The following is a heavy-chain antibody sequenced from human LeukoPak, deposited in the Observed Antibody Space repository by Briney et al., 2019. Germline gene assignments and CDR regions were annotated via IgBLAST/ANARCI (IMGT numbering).Heavy chain of an antibody. J-gene: IGHJ4*02. Sequence: GGSLRLSCAGSGFTFSTYGMSWVRQAPTKGLEWLSTISGSGDSTYCADSVKGRFTISRDNSKNTLFLQMNSLRAEDTAIYYCAKWQYYGSGDDYWGQGTLVTVSS. CDR1: GFTFSTYG. CDR3: AKWQYYGSGDDY. V-gene: IGHV3-23*01. D-gene: IGHD3-10*01. CDR2: ISGSGDST.